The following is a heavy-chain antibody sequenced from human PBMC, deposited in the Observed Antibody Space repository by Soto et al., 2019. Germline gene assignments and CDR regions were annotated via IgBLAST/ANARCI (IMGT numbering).Heavy chain of an antibody. J-gene: IGHJ4*02. V-gene: IGHV4-34*01. D-gene: IGHD3-9*01. CDR3: ASEDILTGYYFDY. CDR2: INHSGST. CDR1: GGSFSGYY. Sequence: SETLSLTCAVYGGSFSGYYWSWIRQPPGKGLEWIGEINHSGSTNYNPSLKSRVTISVDTSKNQFSLKLSSVTAADTAVYYCASEDILTGYYFDYWGQGTLVTVSS.